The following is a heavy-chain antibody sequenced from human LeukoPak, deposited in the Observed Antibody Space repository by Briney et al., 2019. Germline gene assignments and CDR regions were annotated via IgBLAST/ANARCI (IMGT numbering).Heavy chain of an antibody. D-gene: IGHD3-9*01. CDR3: ARAPGAIAFDI. CDR2: ISSSSSTI. Sequence: GGSLRLSCAAYGFTFDDSVMSWVRQAPGKGLEWVSYISSSSSTIYYADSVQGRFTISRDNAKNSLYLQMNSLRAEDTAVYYCARAPGAIAFDIWGQGTMVTVSS. J-gene: IGHJ3*02. V-gene: IGHV3-48*03. CDR1: GFTFDDSV.